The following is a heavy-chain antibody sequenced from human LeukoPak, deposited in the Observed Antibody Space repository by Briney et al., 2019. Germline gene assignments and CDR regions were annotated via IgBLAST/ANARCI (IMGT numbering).Heavy chain of an antibody. CDR3: ARDRGPNTYDY. CDR2: MNQDGSEQ. Sequence: PGGSLRLSCAASGFTFSRYWLGWVRQAPGKGLEWVANMNQDGSEQYYVESVKGRFTISRDNAKNSLYLQMNSLRVEDMAVYYCARDRGPNTYDYWGQGTLVTVSS. V-gene: IGHV3-7*01. CDR1: GFTFSRYW. J-gene: IGHJ4*02. D-gene: IGHD3-10*01.